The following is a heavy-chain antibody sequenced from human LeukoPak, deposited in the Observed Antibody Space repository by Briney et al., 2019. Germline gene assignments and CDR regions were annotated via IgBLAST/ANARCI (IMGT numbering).Heavy chain of an antibody. CDR1: GGAIGSSSSH. D-gene: IGHD3-16*02. CDR3: ARGPHVWGSYRGMYFDY. Sequence: SETLSLTCSVSGGAIGSSSSHWGWIRQPPGKGLEWIGSIYYSGKVYYNSSLKSRVTISVDTSKNQFSLRLSSLTAADTAVYYCARGPHVWGSYRGMYFDYWGQGALVTVSS. J-gene: IGHJ4*02. CDR2: IYYSGKV. V-gene: IGHV4-39*07.